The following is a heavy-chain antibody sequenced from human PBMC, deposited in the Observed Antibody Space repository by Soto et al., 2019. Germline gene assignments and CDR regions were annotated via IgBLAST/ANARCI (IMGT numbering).Heavy chain of an antibody. CDR2: FDPEDGET. CDR3: ATGVSLWFGERNRKYYFDY. D-gene: IGHD3-10*01. V-gene: IGHV1-24*01. Sequence: GASVKVSCKVSGYTLTELSMHWVRQAPGKGLEWMGGFDPEDGETIYAQKFQGRVTMTEDTSTDTAYMELSSLRSEDTAVYYCATGVSLWFGERNRKYYFDYWGQGTLVTVSS. J-gene: IGHJ4*02. CDR1: GYTLTELS.